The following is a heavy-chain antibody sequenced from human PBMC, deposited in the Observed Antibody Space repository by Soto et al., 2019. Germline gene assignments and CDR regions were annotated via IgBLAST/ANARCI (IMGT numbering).Heavy chain of an antibody. CDR3: ARQTGRWFGSFDY. V-gene: IGHV4-39*01. CDR2: IYYSGST. Sequence: PSETLSLTCTVSGGSISSSSYYCGWIRQPPGKGLEWIGSIYYSGSTYYNPSLKSRVTISVDTSKNQFSLKLSSVTAADTAVYYCARQTGRWFGSFDYWGQGTLVTVSS. CDR1: GGSISSSSYY. J-gene: IGHJ4*02. D-gene: IGHD3-10*01.